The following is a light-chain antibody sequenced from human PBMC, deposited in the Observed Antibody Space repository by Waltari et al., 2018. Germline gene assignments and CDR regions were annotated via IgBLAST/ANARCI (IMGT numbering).Light chain of an antibody. CDR3: QQYNSYPWT. J-gene: IGKJ1*01. CDR2: KAS. CDR1: QSVSNL. V-gene: IGKV1-5*03. Sequence: DIQMTQSPSTLSASVGDRVTITCRASQSVSNLLTWYQQKPGRAPNLLIYKASSLEGGVPSRFSGSGSGTEFTLTISSLQPDDFATYYCQQYNSYPWTFGQGTKVEIK.